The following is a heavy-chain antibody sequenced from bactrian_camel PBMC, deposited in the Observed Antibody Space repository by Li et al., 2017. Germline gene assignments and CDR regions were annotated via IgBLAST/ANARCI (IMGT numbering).Heavy chain of an antibody. D-gene: IGHD6*01. CDR2: IDTYGSA. CDR3: AEGRGSRGEHCYSLNY. Sequence: HVQLVESGGGPVQAGGSLRLSCAASGLGYRSNCMAWFRQAPGKEREGVAVIDTYGSADYADSVKGRFTISIDIAKNTLYLQMNNLKAEDTGTYYCAEGRGSRGEHCYSLNYWGQGTQVTVS. V-gene: IGHV3S55*01. CDR1: GLGYRSNC. J-gene: IGHJ4*01.